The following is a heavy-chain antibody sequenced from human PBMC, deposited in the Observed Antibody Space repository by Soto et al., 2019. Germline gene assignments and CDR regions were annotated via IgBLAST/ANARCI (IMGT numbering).Heavy chain of an antibody. CDR2: INPNSGGT. V-gene: IGHV1-2*04. CDR1: GYTFTGYY. J-gene: IGHJ4*02. Sequence: QVQLVQSGAEVKKPGASVKVSCKASGYTFTGYYMHWVRHAPGQGLEWMGWINPNSGGTNYAQKFQGWVTMTRDMSVSSAYMELSRLRSDATAGYYWARDRNSSGWYRRGIYYFDYWGQGTLVTVSS. CDR3: ARDRNSSGWYRRGIYYFDY. D-gene: IGHD6-19*01.